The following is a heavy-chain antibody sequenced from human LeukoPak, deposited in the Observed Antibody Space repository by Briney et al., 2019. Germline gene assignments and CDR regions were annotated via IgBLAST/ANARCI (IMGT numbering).Heavy chain of an antibody. J-gene: IGHJ4*02. D-gene: IGHD4-23*01. Sequence: ASVKVSCKASGYTFTSYYMHWVRQAPGQGLEWMGIINPSGGSTSYAQKFQGRVTMTTDTSTSTAYMELRSLRSDDTAVYYCAREDGGGNPFDYWGQGTLVTVSS. V-gene: IGHV1-46*01. CDR2: INPSGGST. CDR3: AREDGGGNPFDY. CDR1: GYTFTSYY.